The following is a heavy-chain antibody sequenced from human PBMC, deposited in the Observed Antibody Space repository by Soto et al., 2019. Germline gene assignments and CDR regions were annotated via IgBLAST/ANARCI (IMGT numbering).Heavy chain of an antibody. Sequence: VGSLRLSCAASGFTFRSFTMNWVRQAPGKGLEWVSTISSNSAYIYYTDALRGRFTISRDNAKNSLHLQMNSLRAEDTAVYYCTRDASRDSSARGWFDPWGPGILVTVS. CDR3: TRDASRDSSARGWFDP. V-gene: IGHV3-21*01. J-gene: IGHJ5*02. CDR2: ISSNSAYI. CDR1: GFTFRSFT. D-gene: IGHD6-13*01.